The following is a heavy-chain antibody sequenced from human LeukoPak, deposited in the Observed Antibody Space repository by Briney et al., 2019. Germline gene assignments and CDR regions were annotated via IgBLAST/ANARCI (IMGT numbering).Heavy chain of an antibody. CDR3: ARGGIVANEIDY. CDR2: INHSGST. CDR1: GGSFSGYY. D-gene: IGHD2-21*01. J-gene: IGHJ6*04. V-gene: IGHV4-34*01. Sequence: SETLSLTCAVYGGSFSGYYWSWIRQPPGKGLEWIGGINHSGSTNFNPSLKSRVTISVDTSKNQFSLKLSSVTAADTAVYYCARGGIVANEIDYWGKGTTVTVSS.